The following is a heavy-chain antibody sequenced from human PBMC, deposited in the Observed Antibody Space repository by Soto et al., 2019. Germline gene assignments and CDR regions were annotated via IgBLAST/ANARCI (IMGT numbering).Heavy chain of an antibody. CDR1: GYTFTSYG. CDR2: ISAYNGNT. Sequence: ASVKVSCKASGYTFTSYGISWVRQAPGQGLERLGWISAYNGNTNYAQKLQGRVTMTTDTSTSTAYMELRSLRSDDTAVYYCARASAAGDIYSSSLGYWGQGTLVTVSS. J-gene: IGHJ4*02. CDR3: ARASAAGDIYSSSLGY. D-gene: IGHD6-6*01. V-gene: IGHV1-18*01.